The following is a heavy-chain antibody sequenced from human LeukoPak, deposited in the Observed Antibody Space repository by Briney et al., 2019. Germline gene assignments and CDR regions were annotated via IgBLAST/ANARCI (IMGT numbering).Heavy chain of an antibody. CDR1: GFTFNNAW. J-gene: IGHJ4*02. D-gene: IGHD3-10*01. CDR3: TTELVWFGVLAH. V-gene: IGHV3-15*01. Sequence: PGGSLRLSCAGSGFTFNNAWMTWVRQAPGKGLEWAGRIKSKTDGGTTDYAAPVKDRFTISRDDSKSTPYLQMNSLQTEDTGVYYCTTELVWFGVLAHWGQGTLATVSS. CDR2: IKSKTDGGTT.